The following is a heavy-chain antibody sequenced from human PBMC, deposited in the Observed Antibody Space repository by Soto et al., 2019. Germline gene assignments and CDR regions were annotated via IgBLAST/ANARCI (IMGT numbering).Heavy chain of an antibody. V-gene: IGHV3-21*01. CDR3: ARDPHGDYPFDY. J-gene: IGHJ4*02. CDR1: GFTFSSYS. CDR2: ISSSSSYI. D-gene: IGHD4-17*01. Sequence: GGSLRLSCAASGFTFSSYSMNWVRQAPGKGLEWVSSISSSSSYIYYADSVKGRFTISRDNAKNSLYLQMNSLRAEDTAVYYCARDPHGDYPFDYWGQGTLVTVSS.